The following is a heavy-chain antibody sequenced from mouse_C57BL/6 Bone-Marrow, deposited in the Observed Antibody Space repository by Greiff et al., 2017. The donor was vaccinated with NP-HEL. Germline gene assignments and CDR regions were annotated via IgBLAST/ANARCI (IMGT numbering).Heavy chain of an antibody. CDR2: SRNKANDYTT. J-gene: IGHJ1*03. CDR1: GFTFSDFY. CDR3: ARDAAIYYGSSHWYFDV. D-gene: IGHD1-1*01. V-gene: IGHV7-1*01. Sequence: EVKLVESGGGLVQSGRSLRLSCATSGFTFSDFYMEWVRQAPGKGLEWIAASRNKANDYTTEYSASVKGRFIVSRDTSQSILYLQMNALRAEDTAIYYCARDAAIYYGSSHWYFDVWGTGTTVTVSS.